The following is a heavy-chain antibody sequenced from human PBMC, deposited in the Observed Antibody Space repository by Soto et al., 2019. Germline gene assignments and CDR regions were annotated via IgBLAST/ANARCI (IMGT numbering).Heavy chain of an antibody. J-gene: IGHJ4*02. CDR1: GYTFTSYD. V-gene: IGHV1-8*01. CDR3: AREGRNCSSTSCYSFYFDY. Sequence: ASVKVSCKASGYTFTSYDINWVRQATGQGLEWMGWMNPNSGNTGYAQKFQGRVTMTRNTSISTAYMELSSLRSEDTAVYYCAREGRNCSSTSCYSFYFDYWGQGTLVTVSS. D-gene: IGHD2-2*02. CDR2: MNPNSGNT.